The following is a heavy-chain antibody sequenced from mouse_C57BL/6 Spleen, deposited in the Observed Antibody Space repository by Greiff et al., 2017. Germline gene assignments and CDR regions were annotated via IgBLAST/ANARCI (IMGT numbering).Heavy chain of an antibody. V-gene: IGHV5-9-1*02. D-gene: IGHD3-3*01. CDR2: ISSGGDYI. CDR1: GFTFSSYA. Sequence: EVMLVESGEGLVKPGGSLKLSCAASGFTFSSYAMSWVRQTPEKRLEWVAYISSGGDYIYYADTVKGRFTISRDNARNTLYLQMSSLKSEDTAMYYCTRQGLPVYFDYWGQGTTLTVSS. J-gene: IGHJ2*01. CDR3: TRQGLPVYFDY.